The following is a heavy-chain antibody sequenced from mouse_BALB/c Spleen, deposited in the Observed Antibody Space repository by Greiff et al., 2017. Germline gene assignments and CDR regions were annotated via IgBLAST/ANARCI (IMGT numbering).Heavy chain of an antibody. CDR3: EITTVVAPYAMDY. CDR2: INPYNDGT. V-gene: IGHV1-14*01. Sequence: EVQLQQSGPELVKPGASVKMSCKASGYTFTSYVMHWVKQKPGQGLEWIGYINPYNDGTKYNEKFKGKATLTSDKSSSTAYMELSSLTSEDSAVYYCEITTVVAPYAMDYWGQGTSVTVSS. J-gene: IGHJ4*01. CDR1: GYTFTSYV. D-gene: IGHD1-1*01.